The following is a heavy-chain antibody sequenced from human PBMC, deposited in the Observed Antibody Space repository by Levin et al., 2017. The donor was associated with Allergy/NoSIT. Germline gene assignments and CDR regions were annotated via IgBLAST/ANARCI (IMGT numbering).Heavy chain of an antibody. D-gene: IGHD5-12*01. Sequence: SQTLSLTCAVSCGSISSRNWWSWVRQPPAKGLEWIGEIYHSGTANYSPSLKSRVPISIDKSKNEFSLKLTSVTAADTAMYYCARISSGYDYYDYYYMDVWGKGATVTVSS. V-gene: IGHV4-4*02. J-gene: IGHJ6*03. CDR1: CGSISSRNW. CDR2: IYHSGTA. CDR3: ARISSGYDYYDYYYMDV.